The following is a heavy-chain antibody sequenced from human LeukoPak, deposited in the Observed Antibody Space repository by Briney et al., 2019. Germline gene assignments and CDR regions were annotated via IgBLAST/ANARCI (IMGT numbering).Heavy chain of an antibody. V-gene: IGHV3-30*04. J-gene: IGHJ6*02. Sequence: PGRSLRLSCAASGFTFSSYAMHWVRQAPGKGLEWVSVISYDGSNKYYADSVKGRFTISRDNSKNTLYLQMNSLRAEDTAVYYCARDPGGLDYYYYGMDVWGQGTTVTVSS. CDR2: ISYDGSNK. D-gene: IGHD3-10*01. CDR3: ARDPGGLDYYYYGMDV. CDR1: GFTFSSYA.